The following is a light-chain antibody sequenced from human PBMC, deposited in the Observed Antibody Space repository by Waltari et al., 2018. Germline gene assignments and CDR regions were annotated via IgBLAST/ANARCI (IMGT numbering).Light chain of an antibody. CDR1: QSVSSSY. V-gene: IGKV3-20*01. CDR3: QQYGSSPQT. J-gene: IGKJ1*01. CDR2: GAS. Sequence: DIVLTQSPGTLSLSPGERATLPCRASQSVSSSYLAWYQQKPGQAPRLLIYGASSRATGIPDRFSGSGSGTDFTLTISRLEPEDFAVYYCQQYGSSPQTFGQGTKVEIK.